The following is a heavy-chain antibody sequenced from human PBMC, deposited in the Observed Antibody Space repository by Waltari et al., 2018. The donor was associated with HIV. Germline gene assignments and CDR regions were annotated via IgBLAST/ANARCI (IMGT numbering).Heavy chain of an antibody. D-gene: IGHD2-2*01. CDR1: GGTFSRYG. CDR2: IIPVFGTA. Sequence: QVQLVQSGAEVKKPGSSVKVSCKASGGTFSRYGISWVRQAPGQGLEWMGGIIPVFGTANYAQKFQGRVTIAADESTTTAYMDLSSLTSEDTAVYYCARVGYQLLGGRYTSRYYFDYWGQGTLVTVSS. CDR3: ARVGYQLLGGRYTSRYYFDY. V-gene: IGHV1-69*01. J-gene: IGHJ4*02.